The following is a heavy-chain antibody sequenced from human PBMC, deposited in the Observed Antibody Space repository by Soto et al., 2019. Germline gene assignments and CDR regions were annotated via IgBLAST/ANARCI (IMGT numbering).Heavy chain of an antibody. D-gene: IGHD2-2*01. CDR2: TYYRSKWYN. CDR3: ARDLSCSSTSCYGPHYYYYYMDV. Sequence: SQTLSLTCAISGDSVSSNSAAWNWIRQSPSRGLEWLGRTYYRSKWYNDYAVSVKSRITINPDTSKNQFSLQLNSVTPEDTAVYYCARDLSCSSTSCYGPHYYYYYMDVWGKGTTVTVSS. CDR1: GDSVSSNSAA. V-gene: IGHV6-1*01. J-gene: IGHJ6*03.